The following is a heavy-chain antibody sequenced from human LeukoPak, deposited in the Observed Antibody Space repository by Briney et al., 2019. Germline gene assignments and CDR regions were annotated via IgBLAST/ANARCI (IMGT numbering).Heavy chain of an antibody. Sequence: ASETLSLTCTVSGGSISSYYWSWIRQPAGKGLEWIGRINTSGSTKYNPSLKSRVTMSVDTSKNQFSLKLSSVTAADTAVYYCARTGSTVTMLYPFDHWGQGTLVTVSS. CDR3: ARTGSTVTMLYPFDH. CDR2: INTSGST. V-gene: IGHV4-4*07. J-gene: IGHJ4*02. D-gene: IGHD4-17*01. CDR1: GGSISSYY.